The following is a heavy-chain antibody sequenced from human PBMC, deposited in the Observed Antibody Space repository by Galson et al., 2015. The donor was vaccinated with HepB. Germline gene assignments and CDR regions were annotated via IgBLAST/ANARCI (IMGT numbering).Heavy chain of an antibody. J-gene: IGHJ5*02. CDR3: ATVTMIPDGDNWFDP. CDR1: GYTFTDYY. D-gene: IGHD3-22*01. V-gene: IGHV1-69-2*01. CDR2: VDPEDGET. Sequence: VKVSCKVSGYTFTDYYMHWVQQAPGKGLEWMGLVDPEDGETIYAEKFQGRVTIAADTSTDTAYMELSSLRSEDTAVYYCATVTMIPDGDNWFDPWGQGTLVTVSS.